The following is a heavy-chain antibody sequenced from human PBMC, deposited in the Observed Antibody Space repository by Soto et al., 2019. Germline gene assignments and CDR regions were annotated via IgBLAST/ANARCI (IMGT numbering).Heavy chain of an antibody. J-gene: IGHJ4*02. CDR2: MSYDGVTK. CDR3: ARRTAVSSLDC. D-gene: IGHD1-1*01. Sequence: QVQLVESGGGVVQPGTSLRLSCAASGFTFSSYSMHWVRQAPGKGLEWVAVMSYDGVTKYYGDSVKGRFTISRDNSKSTLDLQMNSLRPDDTAVYFCARRTAVSSLDCWGQGTLVTVSS. CDR1: GFTFSSYS. V-gene: IGHV3-30-3*01.